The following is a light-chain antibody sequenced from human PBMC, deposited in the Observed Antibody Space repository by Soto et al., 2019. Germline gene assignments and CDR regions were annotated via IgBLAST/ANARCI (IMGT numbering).Light chain of an antibody. J-gene: IGKJ3*01. V-gene: IGKV1-39*01. CDR2: AAS. CDR3: QQSYSTPPFA. Sequence: DIQMTQSPSSLSASVGDRVTITCRASQSISSYLNWYQQKPGKAPKLLIYAASSLQSGVPSRFSGSGSGTDFTLTISSLQPEDFATYYCQQSYSTPPFAFGHVNNVDIK. CDR1: QSISSY.